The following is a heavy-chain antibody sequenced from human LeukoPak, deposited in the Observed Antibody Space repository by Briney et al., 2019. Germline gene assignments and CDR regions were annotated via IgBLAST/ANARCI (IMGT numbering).Heavy chain of an antibody. Sequence: PSQTLSLTCTVSVGSISRGDYYRGWIRQPPGKGLEWIGYIYYSGSTYYNPSLKSRVTISVDTSKNQFSLKLSSVTAADTAVYSCARLVREYYDILTGYYLFDYWGQGTLVTVSS. CDR2: IYYSGST. D-gene: IGHD3-9*01. CDR3: ARLVREYYDILTGYYLFDY. J-gene: IGHJ4*02. V-gene: IGHV4-30-4*01. CDR1: VGSISRGDYY.